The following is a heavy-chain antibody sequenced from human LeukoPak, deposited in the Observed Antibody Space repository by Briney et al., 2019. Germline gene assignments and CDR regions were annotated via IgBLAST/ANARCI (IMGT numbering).Heavy chain of an antibody. J-gene: IGHJ4*02. CDR3: ARWDRVDIAATNDDY. D-gene: IGHD5-12*01. CDR2: ISVYNGNT. Sequence: ASVKVSCKASGYAFTTYTISWVRQAPGQGLEWMGWISVYNGNTNTALKFQGRVTMTADRSTSTAYMELRSLTSDDTAVYYCARWDRVDIAATNDDYWGQGTLVTASS. V-gene: IGHV1-18*04. CDR1: GYAFTTYT.